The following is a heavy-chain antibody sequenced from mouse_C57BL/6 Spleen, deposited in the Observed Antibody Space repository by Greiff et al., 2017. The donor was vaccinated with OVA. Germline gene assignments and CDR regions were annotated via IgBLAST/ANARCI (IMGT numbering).Heavy chain of an antibody. V-gene: IGHV14-2*01. CDR1: GFNFSDYY. Sequence: VQLQQSGAELVKPGASVKLSCTASGFNFSDYYMPWVKQSPEKSLEWIGWIDPEDGETNYAQNFKGKATITADKSSNTAYLQLSSLKSEDTAVYYCARAGSSLEWYFDDWGTGTTLTVSS. CDR2: IDPEDGET. CDR3: ARAGSSLEWYFDD. J-gene: IGHJ1*03. D-gene: IGHD1-1*01.